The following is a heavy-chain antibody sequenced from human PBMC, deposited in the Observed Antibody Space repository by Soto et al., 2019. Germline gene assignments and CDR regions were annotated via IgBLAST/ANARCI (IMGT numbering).Heavy chain of an antibody. CDR1: GYTFTSYD. CDR2: MNPNSGNT. CDR3: ARIRRARHTYPYFDF. V-gene: IGHV1-8*01. Sequence: ASVKVSCKASGYTFTSYDINWVRQATGQGLEWMGWMNPNSGNTGYAQKFQGRVTMTRNTSISTAYMELSSLRSEDTAVYYCARIRRARHTYPYFDFWGQGSPVTVSS. D-gene: IGHD6-6*01. J-gene: IGHJ4*02.